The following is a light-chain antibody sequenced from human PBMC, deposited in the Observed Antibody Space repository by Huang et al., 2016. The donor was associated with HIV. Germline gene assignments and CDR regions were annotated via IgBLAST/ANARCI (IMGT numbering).Light chain of an antibody. Sequence: DIVMTQSPDSLAVSLGEAATLTCRSSQSVLSSATNKNYLAWFQQKSGQSPKLLMFWASKREAGVPDRFSGSGSGTHFTLTINNVKTEDVASYYCQQYYTSPQTFGPGTRVEI. J-gene: IGKJ1*01. V-gene: IGKV4-1*01. CDR3: QQYYTSPQT. CDR1: QSVLSSATNKNY. CDR2: WAS.